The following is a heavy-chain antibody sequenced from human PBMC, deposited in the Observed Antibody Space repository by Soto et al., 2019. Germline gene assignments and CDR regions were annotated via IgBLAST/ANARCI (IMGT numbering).Heavy chain of an antibody. D-gene: IGHD6-13*01. J-gene: IGHJ4*02. Sequence: QVQLQESGPGLVRPSGTVSLTCAVSGLSISSGDWWSWVRQPPGKGLEWIGEIHHRGSANYNPSLKSRVTLSVVPSKDLFSLTLISVTAADTAFYYCARDQGSHPGDWGQGTLVSVSS. V-gene: IGHV4-4*02. CDR2: IHHRGSA. CDR1: GLSISSGDW. CDR3: ARDQGSHPGD.